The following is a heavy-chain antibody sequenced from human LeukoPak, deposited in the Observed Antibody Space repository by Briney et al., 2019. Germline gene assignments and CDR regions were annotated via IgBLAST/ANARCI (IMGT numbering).Heavy chain of an antibody. CDR2: IYWDDDK. CDR1: GYSLRTSGVA. D-gene: IGHD2/OR15-2a*01. Sequence: SGPTLVKPTQTLTLTCTLSGYSLRTSGVAVGWIRQPPTKALEWLALIYWDDDKRYSPSPESRLTITKDTSKSQVVLTMTNVDPVDTATYYCAHLGSENITIPGSYNWFDPWGQGTLVTVSS. V-gene: IGHV2-5*02. J-gene: IGHJ5*02. CDR3: AHLGSENITIPGSYNWFDP.